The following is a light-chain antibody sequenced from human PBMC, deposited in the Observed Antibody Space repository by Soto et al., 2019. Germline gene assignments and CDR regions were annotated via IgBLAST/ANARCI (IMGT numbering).Light chain of an antibody. V-gene: IGKV3-15*01. CDR1: QSVAGN. CDR2: GAS. J-gene: IGKJ4*01. CDR3: QQYNNWPLT. Sequence: EIVMTQSPATLSVSPGERATLSCRASQSVAGNLAWYQQKPGQAPRLLIYGASNRATGIPARFSGSGSGTELTLTISSLQSEDFGVYYCQQYNNWPLTFGGGTKVEIK.